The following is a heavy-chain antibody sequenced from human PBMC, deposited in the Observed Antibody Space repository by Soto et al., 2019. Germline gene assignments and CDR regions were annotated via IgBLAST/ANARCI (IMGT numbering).Heavy chain of an antibody. D-gene: IGHD2-15*01. V-gene: IGHV1-69*14. CDR2: IIPIAGTP. CDR3: ARGYCVSSSCHSLDS. J-gene: IGHJ4*02. CDR1: GDTSTPYA. Sequence: QVQLVQSGAEVKTPGSSVTVPCKASGDTSTPYAISWVRQAPGQGLEWLGGIIPIAGTPTYAQKFQGRVTISEDRSTSTTSMELTRLTSEDTAVYYCARGYCVSSSCHSLDSWGQGTPVTVSS.